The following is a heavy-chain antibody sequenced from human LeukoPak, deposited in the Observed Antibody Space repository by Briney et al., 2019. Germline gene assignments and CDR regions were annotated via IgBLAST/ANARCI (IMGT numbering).Heavy chain of an antibody. J-gene: IGHJ4*02. D-gene: IGHD3-10*01. Sequence: AGGSLRLSCAASGFTFSSYEMNWVRQAPGKGLEWVSYISSSGSTIYYADSVKCRFTISRDNAKNSLYLHMNSLRDEDTAVYCCARSYYPDYWGQGTLVTVCS. V-gene: IGHV3-48*03. CDR1: GFTFSSYE. CDR3: ARSYYPDY. CDR2: ISSSGSTI.